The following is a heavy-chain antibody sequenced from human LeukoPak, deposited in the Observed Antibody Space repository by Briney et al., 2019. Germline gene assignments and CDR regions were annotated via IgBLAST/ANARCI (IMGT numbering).Heavy chain of an antibody. V-gene: IGHV3-48*03. D-gene: IGHD1-26*01. CDR2: MSSSGSTI. CDR3: ARGELDAFDI. Sequence: MSSSGSTIYYADSVKGRFTISRDNAKNSLYLQMNSLRAEDTAVYYCARGELDAFDIWGQGTMVTVSS. J-gene: IGHJ3*02.